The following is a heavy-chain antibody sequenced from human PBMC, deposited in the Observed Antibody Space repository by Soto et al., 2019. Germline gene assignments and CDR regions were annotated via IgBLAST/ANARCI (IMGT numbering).Heavy chain of an antibody. Sequence: GGSLRLSCAASGFTFSSYEMNWVRQAPGEGMEWLSYIASSGSPIYYADSVKGRFTISRNNAKNSLYLQMNGLRAEDTAVYYCARSGYFDSGGYPYYYYGMDVWGQGTTVTVSS. D-gene: IGHD3-22*01. CDR3: ARSGYFDSGGYPYYYYGMDV. J-gene: IGHJ6*02. CDR1: GFTFSSYE. CDR2: IASSGSPI. V-gene: IGHV3-48*03.